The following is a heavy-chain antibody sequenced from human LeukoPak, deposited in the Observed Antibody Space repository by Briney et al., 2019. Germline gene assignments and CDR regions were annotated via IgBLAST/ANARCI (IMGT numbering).Heavy chain of an antibody. CDR3: AEGDGYNSGRSGY. CDR2: ISGSGGST. D-gene: IGHD5-24*01. J-gene: IGHJ4*02. V-gene: IGHV3-23*01. Sequence: PGGSLRLSCAASGFTFSSYAMSWVRQAPGKGLELDSAISGSGGSTYYADSVKGRFTISRDNSKNTLYLQMNSLRAEDTAVYYCAEGDGYNSGRSGYWGQGTLVTVSS. CDR1: GFTFSSYA.